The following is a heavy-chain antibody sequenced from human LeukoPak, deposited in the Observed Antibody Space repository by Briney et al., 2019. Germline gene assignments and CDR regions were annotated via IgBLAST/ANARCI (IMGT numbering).Heavy chain of an antibody. Sequence: PGGSLRLPCAASGYTFGSYAMHWVRQAPGKGLEWVATTSYHGNDKNYADSVKGRFTISRDNSKNTLYLQVDSLRTEDTAVYYCARRGAEGSYSFGYWGQGTLVTVSS. V-gene: IGHV3-30*03. D-gene: IGHD1-26*01. CDR1: GYTFGSYA. J-gene: IGHJ4*02. CDR2: TSYHGNDK. CDR3: ARRGAEGSYSFGY.